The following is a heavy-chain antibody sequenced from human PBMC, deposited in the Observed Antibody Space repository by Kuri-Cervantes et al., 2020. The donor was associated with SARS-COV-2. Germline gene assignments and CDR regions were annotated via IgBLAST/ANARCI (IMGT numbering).Heavy chain of an antibody. V-gene: IGHV3-30*04. J-gene: IGHJ6*03. Sequence: GGSLRLSCAASGFTFSSYAMHWVRQAPGKGLEWVAVISYDGSNKYYADSVKGRFTISRDNSKNTLYLQMNSLRAEDTAVYYCAREVAEVRGVIIFRYYYMDVWGKGTTVTVSS. CDR1: GFTFSSYA. CDR2: ISYDGSNK. D-gene: IGHD3-10*01. CDR3: AREVAEVRGVIIFRYYYMDV.